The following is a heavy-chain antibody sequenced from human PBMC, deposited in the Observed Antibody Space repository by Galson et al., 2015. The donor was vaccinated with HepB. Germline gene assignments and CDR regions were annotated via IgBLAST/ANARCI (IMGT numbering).Heavy chain of an antibody. CDR2: ISGTGGTI. CDR1: GFTFNNYA. V-gene: IGHV3-23*01. CDR3: AKADDILTGYNYFDS. D-gene: IGHD3-9*01. J-gene: IGHJ4*02. Sequence: LRLSCAVAGFTFNNYAMSWVRQAPGKGLEWVSGISGTGGTIYYADSVKGRFTVSRDNSRNTLYLQMNSLRGGDTAVYYCAKADDILTGYNYFDSWGQGSLVTVSS.